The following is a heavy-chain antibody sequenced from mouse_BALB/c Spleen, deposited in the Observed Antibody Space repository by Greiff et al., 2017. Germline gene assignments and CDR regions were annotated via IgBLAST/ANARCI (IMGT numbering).Heavy chain of an antibody. CDR1: GYTFTSYW. V-gene: IGHV1-5*01. CDR2: IYPGNSDT. J-gene: IGHJ2*01. Sequence: EVQLQQSGTVLARPGASVKMSCKASGYTFTSYWMHWVKQRPGQGLEWIGAIYPGNSDTSYNQKFKGKAKLTAVTSTSTAYMELSSLTNEDSAVYYCTNRYDGSLYYFDYWGQGTTLTVSS. CDR3: TNRYDGSLYYFDY. D-gene: IGHD2-3*01.